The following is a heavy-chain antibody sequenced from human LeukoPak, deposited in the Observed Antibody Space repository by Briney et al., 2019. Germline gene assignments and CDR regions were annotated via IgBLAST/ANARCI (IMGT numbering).Heavy chain of an antibody. J-gene: IGHJ4*02. Sequence: SETLSLTCTVSGGSIRSHYWSWLRQPPGKGLEWLGYIDYSGSTNYNPSLKSRVTISVDTSKNQFSLKLSSVTAADTAVYYCARVGVDGYTYGYADYWGQGTLVTVSS. V-gene: IGHV4-59*11. CDR3: ARVGVDGYTYGYADY. D-gene: IGHD5-18*01. CDR2: IDYSGST. CDR1: GGSIRSHY.